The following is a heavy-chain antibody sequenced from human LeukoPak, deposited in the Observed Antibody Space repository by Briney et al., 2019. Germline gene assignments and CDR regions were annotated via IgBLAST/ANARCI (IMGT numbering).Heavy chain of an antibody. CDR2: IYTSRST. CDR1: GGSISSYY. J-gene: IGHJ6*03. V-gene: IGHV4-4*07. D-gene: IGHD1-26*01. Sequence: PSETLSLTCTVSGGSISSYYWSWIRQPARKGLEWIGRIYTSRSTNYNPSLKSRVTMSVDTSKNQFSLKLSSVTAADTAVYYCARVTATIPYYYMDVWGKGTTVTVSS. CDR3: ARVTATIPYYYMDV.